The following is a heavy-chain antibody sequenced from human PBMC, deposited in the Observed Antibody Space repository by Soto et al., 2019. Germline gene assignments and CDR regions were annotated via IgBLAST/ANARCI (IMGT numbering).Heavy chain of an antibody. D-gene: IGHD3-16*01. Sequence: SETLSLTCTVSGDSITGSYWSWIRHPPGKTLEWIGYIYHSGTTTYNPSLKSRVSISVDTSKNQFSLRLTSVIAADTAVYYCARDMPYAAGPLAGCDYWGQGILVTVSS. CDR1: GDSITGSY. CDR3: ARDMPYAAGPLAGCDY. V-gene: IGHV4-59*01. J-gene: IGHJ4*02. CDR2: IYHSGTT.